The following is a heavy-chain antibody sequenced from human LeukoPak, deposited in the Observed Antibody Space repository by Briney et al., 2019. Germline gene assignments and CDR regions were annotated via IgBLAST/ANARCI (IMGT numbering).Heavy chain of an antibody. CDR2: ISYDGSNK. J-gene: IGHJ4*02. D-gene: IGHD1-1*01. CDR3: ARDPLGTRPGFDY. V-gene: IGHV3-30*03. Sequence: GGSLRLSCAASGFTFSSYWMSWVRQAPGKGLEWVAVISYDGSNKYYADSVKGRFTISRDNSKNTLYLQMNSLRAEDTAVYYCARDPLGTRPGFDYWGQGTLVTVPS. CDR1: GFTFSSYW.